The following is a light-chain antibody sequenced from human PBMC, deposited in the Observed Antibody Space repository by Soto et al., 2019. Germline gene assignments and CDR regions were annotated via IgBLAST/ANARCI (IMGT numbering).Light chain of an antibody. CDR1: QYIGSA. CDR2: DAS. Sequence: EVVFTHSPATLSVSPGDRAALSCRASQYIGSAVAWYHQRSGQAPSLLIFDASIRVPTTPARFSGSVSGTEFTLTISSLESEDFAVYFCQQYGDRPRTFGQGTKVDI. CDR3: QQYGDRPRT. V-gene: IGKV3-15*01. J-gene: IGKJ1*01.